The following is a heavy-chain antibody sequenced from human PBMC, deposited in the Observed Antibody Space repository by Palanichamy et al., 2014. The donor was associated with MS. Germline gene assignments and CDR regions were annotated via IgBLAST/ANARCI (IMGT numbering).Heavy chain of an antibody. CDR3: ARPEYGDYVGRGDDAFHI. CDR1: GFTFSSYW. Sequence: EVQLVESGGGLVQPGGSLRLSCAASGFTFSSYWMSWVRRAPGKGLEWVANIKQDGSEKYYVDSVKGRFTISRDNAKNSLYLQMNSLRAEDTAVYYCARPEYGDYVGRGDDAFHIWGQGTMVTVSS. V-gene: IGHV3-7*01. D-gene: IGHD4-17*01. J-gene: IGHJ3*02. CDR2: IKQDGSEK.